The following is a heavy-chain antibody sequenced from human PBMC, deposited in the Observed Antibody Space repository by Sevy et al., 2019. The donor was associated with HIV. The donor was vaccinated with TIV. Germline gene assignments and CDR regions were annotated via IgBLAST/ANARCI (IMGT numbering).Heavy chain of an antibody. CDR2: IGAYNGNT. CDR1: GYTFTNYG. Sequence: ASVKVSCKASGYTFTNYGISWVRQAPGQGLEWMGWIGAYNGNTNYAQELQGRVTLTTDTSTSTAYMDLRSLRSDDTAVYYCARLSTVRGQFNWFDPWGQGTLVTVSS. J-gene: IGHJ5*02. V-gene: IGHV1-18*01. CDR3: ARLSTVRGQFNWFDP. D-gene: IGHD3-10*01.